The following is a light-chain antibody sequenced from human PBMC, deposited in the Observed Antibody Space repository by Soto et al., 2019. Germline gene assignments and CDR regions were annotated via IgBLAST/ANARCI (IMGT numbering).Light chain of an antibody. Sequence: EIVFTLSPPTLCLCPGERDSLSLRASESISTYLAWYQQNPGQAPRLLISDASNRATGIPARFSGRGSGTDFTLTISSLAPEDSAVYYGEPRSLLLTFGGGTKVDIK. V-gene: IGKV3-11*01. CDR1: ESISTY. J-gene: IGKJ4*01. CDR3: EPRSLLLT. CDR2: DAS.